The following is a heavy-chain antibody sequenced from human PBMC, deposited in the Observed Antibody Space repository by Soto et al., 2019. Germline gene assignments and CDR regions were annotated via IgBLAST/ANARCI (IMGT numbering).Heavy chain of an antibody. V-gene: IGHV5-51*01. Sequence: GESLKISCNGSGYSFTSYWIGWVRQMPGKGLEWMGIIYPGDSDTRYSPSFQGHVTISADKSINTAYLQWSSLKASDTAMYYCTRPDFYYGSGDWAFWGQGTPVTVSS. CDR2: IYPGDSDT. D-gene: IGHD3-10*01. J-gene: IGHJ4*02. CDR1: GYSFTSYW. CDR3: TRPDFYYGSGDWAF.